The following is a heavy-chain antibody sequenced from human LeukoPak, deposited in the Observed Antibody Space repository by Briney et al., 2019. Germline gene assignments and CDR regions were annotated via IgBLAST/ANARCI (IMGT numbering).Heavy chain of an antibody. D-gene: IGHD4-17*01. CDR1: GFSLSTSGVG. CDR2: IYWDDDK. Sequence: SGPTLVKPTQTLTLTCTFSGFSLSTSGVGVGWIRQPPGNALEWLALIYWDDDKRYSPSLKSRLTITKYTSKIQVVLTMNNMDPVDTATYYCAHRPNGCGDYEWFDYWGQGTVVTVSS. J-gene: IGHJ4*02. V-gene: IGHV2-5*02. CDR3: AHRPNGCGDYEWFDY.